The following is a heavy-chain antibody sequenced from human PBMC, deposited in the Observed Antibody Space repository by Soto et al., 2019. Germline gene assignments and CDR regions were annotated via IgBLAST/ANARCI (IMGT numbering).Heavy chain of an antibody. CDR1: GFTFSSYA. D-gene: IGHD3-10*01. Sequence: EVQLLDSGGGLVQPGGSLRLSCAASGFTFSSYAMSWVRQAPGKGLEWVSSISGSGGGTYYADSVKGRFTISRDNSKNTLSLQMNSLRAEDTAVYYCAKSRGSGSYFNPSGAFDFWGQGTMVTVSS. CDR3: AKSRGSGSYFNPSGAFDF. V-gene: IGHV3-23*01. J-gene: IGHJ3*01. CDR2: ISGSGGGT.